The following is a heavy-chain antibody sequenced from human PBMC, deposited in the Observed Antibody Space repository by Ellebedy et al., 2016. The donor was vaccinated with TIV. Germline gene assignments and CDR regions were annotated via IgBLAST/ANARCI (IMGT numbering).Heavy chain of an antibody. CDR1: GYTFTSYA. CDR2: INAGNGNT. D-gene: IGHD6-19*01. CDR3: AKSRSSGWLHTPDY. V-gene: IGHV1-3*01. J-gene: IGHJ4*02. Sequence: AASVKVSCKASGYTFTSYAMHWVRQAPGQRLEWMGWINAGNGNTKYSQKFQGRVTMTRNTSISTAYMELSSLRSEDTAVYYCAKSRSSGWLHTPDYWGQGTLVIVSS.